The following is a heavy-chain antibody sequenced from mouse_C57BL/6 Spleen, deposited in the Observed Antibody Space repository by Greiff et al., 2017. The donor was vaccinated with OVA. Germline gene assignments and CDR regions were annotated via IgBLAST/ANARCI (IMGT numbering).Heavy chain of an antibody. CDR1: GFTFSDYG. CDR2: ISSGSSAI. V-gene: IGHV5-17*01. Sequence: DVHLVESGGGLVKPGGSLKLSCAASGFTFSDYGMHWVRQAPEKGLEWVAYISSGSSAIYYAYTVKGRFTISRDNAKNTLFLQMTSLRSEDTAMYYFARKDDGSSWGYFDVWGTGTTVTVSS. CDR3: ARKDDGSSWGYFDV. J-gene: IGHJ1*03. D-gene: IGHD1-1*01.